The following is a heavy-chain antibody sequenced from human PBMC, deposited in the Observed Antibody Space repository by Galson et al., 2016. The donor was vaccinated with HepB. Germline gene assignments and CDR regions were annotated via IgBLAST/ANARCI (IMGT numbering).Heavy chain of an antibody. CDR1: GFTFINAW. D-gene: IGHD4-23*01. Sequence: SLRLSCAASGFTFINAWMSWVRQAPGKGLEWLANIKEDGSDKYYVASVKGRFTTSRDNGKNSLYLQMSSLRDEDTAVYHCARIAYGGNGPFDIWGQGTMVTVSS. J-gene: IGHJ3*02. V-gene: IGHV3-7*03. CDR3: ARIAYGGNGPFDI. CDR2: IKEDGSDK.